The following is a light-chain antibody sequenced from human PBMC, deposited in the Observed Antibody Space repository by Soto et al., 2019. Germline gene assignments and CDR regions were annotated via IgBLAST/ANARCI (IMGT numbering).Light chain of an antibody. J-gene: IGKJ3*01. V-gene: IGKV3-20*01. CDR2: GAS. CDR3: QQYGDSVFT. CDR1: PSVSSSD. Sequence: VLTPSPGTLSLSPGERDTLSCRASPSVSSSDLAWYQQKPGQAPRLLIYGASSSATGIPDRFSGSGSGTDFTLTISRLEPEDFAVYYCQQYGDSVFTFGPGTKVDIK.